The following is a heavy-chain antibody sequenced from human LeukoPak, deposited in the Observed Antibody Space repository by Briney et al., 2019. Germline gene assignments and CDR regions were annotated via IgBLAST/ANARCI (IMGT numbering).Heavy chain of an antibody. D-gene: IGHD3-22*01. CDR1: GGSVSSDRFY. J-gene: IGHJ1*01. V-gene: IGHV4-39*07. CDR2: VHHNGNT. CDR3: ARETYYYDSSGYYYRDFQH. Sequence: PSETLSLTCTVSGGSVSSDRFYWGWIRQPPGKGLEWIGCVHHNGNTYYNPSLKSRVTISVDTSKNQFSLKLSSVTAADTAVYYCARETYYYDSSGYYYRDFQHWGQGTLVTVSS.